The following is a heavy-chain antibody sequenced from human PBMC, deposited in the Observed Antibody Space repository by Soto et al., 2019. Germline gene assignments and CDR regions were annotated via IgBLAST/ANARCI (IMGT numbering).Heavy chain of an antibody. Sequence: LGESLKISCETSGFTFISTWIGWVRQMPGKGLELMGVIYPGDSDTRYNPSFQGHVAISADKSISTTYLQWSALTASDTAIYYCARHGGYIGLDNWFDSWGQGTQVTVSS. CDR3: ARHGGYIGLDNWFDS. CDR1: GFTFISTW. D-gene: IGHD2-15*01. V-gene: IGHV5-51*01. J-gene: IGHJ5*01. CDR2: IYPGDSDT.